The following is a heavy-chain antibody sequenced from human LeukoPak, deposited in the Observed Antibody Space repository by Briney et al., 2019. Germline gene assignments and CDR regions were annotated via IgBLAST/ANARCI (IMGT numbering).Heavy chain of an antibody. V-gene: IGHV1-2*02. CDR2: INPNSSVT. J-gene: IGHJ3*02. CDR3: ARVCYDSSGYGPLHAFDI. D-gene: IGHD3-22*01. Sequence: ASVKVSCKASGYTFTGHYVHWLRQAPGQGLEWMAWINPNSSVTNYAQKFQGRVTMTRDTSISTAYMELSRLRSDDTAAYYCARVCYDSSGYGPLHAFDIWGQGTMVTVSS. CDR1: GYTFTGHY.